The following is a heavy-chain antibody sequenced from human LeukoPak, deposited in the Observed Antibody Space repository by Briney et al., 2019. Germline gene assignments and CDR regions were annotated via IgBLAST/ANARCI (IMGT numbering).Heavy chain of an antibody. V-gene: IGHV1-18*01. CDR1: AYTFTIYG. J-gene: IGHJ4*02. Sequence: AVTLSCTRAAYTFTIYGISLLRQPPGQGMGWMGLTSAYNDNKNDAQKLQGRVTMTTDTSTSTAYMELRTLRSDATAVYYCARDYDILTGYYRGSLYWGQGTLVTVSS. D-gene: IGHD3-9*01. CDR2: TSAYNDNK. CDR3: ARDYDILTGYYRGSLY.